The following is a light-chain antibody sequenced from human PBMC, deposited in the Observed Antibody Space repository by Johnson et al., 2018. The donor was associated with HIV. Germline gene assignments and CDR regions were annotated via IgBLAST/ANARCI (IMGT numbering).Light chain of an antibody. Sequence: QSVLTQPPSVSAAPGQKVTISCSGSSSNIGNNYVSWFQHLPGTAPKLLIYENNKRPSGIPDRFSGSKSGTSATLGITGLQTGDEADYYCGTWNNSLGAHYVFGIGTKVTVL. CDR3: GTWNNSLGAHYV. CDR1: SSNIGNNY. J-gene: IGLJ1*01. V-gene: IGLV1-51*02. CDR2: ENN.